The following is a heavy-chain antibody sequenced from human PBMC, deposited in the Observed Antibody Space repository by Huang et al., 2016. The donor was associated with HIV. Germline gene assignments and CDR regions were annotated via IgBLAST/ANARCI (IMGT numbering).Heavy chain of an antibody. CDR1: PFTFGAYW. CDR2: IKQDETEK. J-gene: IGHJ6*02. V-gene: IGHV3-7*01. Sequence: VESGGRSVQPGGSIRLSCVGSPFTFGAYWMRWVRQPPGKGREWVANIKQDETEKYYVESVKGRVNISRDNAKKVLFLEMDALRVEDTAIYFCATKTAGMDIWGQGTTVIVSS. CDR3: ATKTAGMDI.